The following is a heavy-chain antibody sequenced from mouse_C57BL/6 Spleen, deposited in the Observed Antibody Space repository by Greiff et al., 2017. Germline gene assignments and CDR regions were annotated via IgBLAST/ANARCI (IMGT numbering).Heavy chain of an antibody. D-gene: IGHD3-1*01. Sequence: EVKLVESGGGLVQPGGSMKLSCAASGFTFSDAWMDWVRPSPEKGLEWVAEIRNKANNHATYYAESVKGRFTISRDDSKSSVYLQMNSLRAEDTGIYYCTRGLRRRYWYFDVWGTGTTVTVSS. CDR1: GFTFSDAW. J-gene: IGHJ1*03. CDR3: TRGLRRRYWYFDV. V-gene: IGHV6-6*01. CDR2: IRNKANNHAT.